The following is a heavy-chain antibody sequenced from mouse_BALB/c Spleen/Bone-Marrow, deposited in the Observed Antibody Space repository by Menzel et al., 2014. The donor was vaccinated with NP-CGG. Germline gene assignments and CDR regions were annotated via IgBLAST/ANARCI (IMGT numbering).Heavy chain of an antibody. J-gene: IGHJ4*01. CDR1: GYTFSSYW. V-gene: IGHV1-9*01. CDR2: ILPGSGST. Sequence: VMLVESGAELMKPGASMKISCKATGYTFSSYWIEWVKQRPGHGLEWIGEILPGSGSTNYNERFKGKATFTADTSSNTAYMQLSSLTSEDSAVYYCARAYYVNYDAMDYWGQGTSVTLSS. D-gene: IGHD2-10*01. CDR3: ARAYYVNYDAMDY.